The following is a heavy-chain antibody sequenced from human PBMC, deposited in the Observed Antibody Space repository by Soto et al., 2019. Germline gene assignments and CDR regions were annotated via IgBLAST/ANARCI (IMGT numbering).Heavy chain of an antibody. CDR1: VGSISSGCYY. Sequence: PSETLSFTCTVSVGSISSGCYYLSWIRHHPGKGLEWIGYIYYSWSTYCNPSLKSRVTISVDTSKNQFSLKLSSVTASDTAVYYCARTDRDYDSTTPSEYFQHWGQGTIVTVSS. J-gene: IGHJ1*01. CDR3: ARTDRDYDSTTPSEYFQH. D-gene: IGHD3-22*01. V-gene: IGHV4-31*03. CDR2: IYYSWST.